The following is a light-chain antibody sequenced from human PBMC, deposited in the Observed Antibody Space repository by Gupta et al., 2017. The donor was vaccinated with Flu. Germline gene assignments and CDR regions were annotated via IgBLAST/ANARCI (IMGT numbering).Light chain of an antibody. CDR3: RQSENTPKT. CDR2: AAS. V-gene: IGKV1-39*01. Sequence: DIQMTQSPSSLSASVGDRVTITCRASQSISSYLNWYQQTPGKAPNLLIYAASTLQSGVPSRFSGSGSGTDFTLTISRLQPEDSATYYCRQSENTPKTFGEGTKLEIK. CDR1: QSISSY. J-gene: IGKJ4*02.